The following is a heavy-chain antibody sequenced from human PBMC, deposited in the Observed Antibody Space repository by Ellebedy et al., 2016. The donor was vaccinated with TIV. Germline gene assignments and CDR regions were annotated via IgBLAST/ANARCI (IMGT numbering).Heavy chain of an antibody. CDR3: AKSYCSSISCYVDY. J-gene: IGHJ4*02. CDR2: INQDGSEK. V-gene: IGHV3-7*03. Sequence: PGGSLRLSCAASGFTFSRYWMSWVRQAPGKGLEWVANINQDGSEKYFVDSVKGRFTISRDNAKNSLYLQMNSLRAEDMALYYCAKSYCSSISCYVDYWGQGTLVTVSS. D-gene: IGHD2-2*01. CDR1: GFTFSRYW.